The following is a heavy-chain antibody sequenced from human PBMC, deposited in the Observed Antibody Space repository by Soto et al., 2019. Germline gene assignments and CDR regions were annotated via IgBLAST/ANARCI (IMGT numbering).Heavy chain of an antibody. Sequence: RGSLRLSCAASGFTFSSYWMHWVRQAPGKGLVWVSRINSDGSSTSYADSVKGRFTISRDNAKNTLYLQMNSLRAEDTAVYYCARDPLYYGDYVGYFDYWGQGTLVTVSS. D-gene: IGHD4-17*01. CDR2: INSDGSST. CDR3: ARDPLYYGDYVGYFDY. CDR1: GFTFSSYW. V-gene: IGHV3-74*01. J-gene: IGHJ4*02.